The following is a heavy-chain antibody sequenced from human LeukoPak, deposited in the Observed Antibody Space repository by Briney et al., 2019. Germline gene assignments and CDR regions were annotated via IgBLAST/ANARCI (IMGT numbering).Heavy chain of an antibody. CDR2: INSDGSST. CDR3: ARAPYSGSEFDY. Sequence: GGSLRLSCAASGFTFSSYWMHWVREAPGKGLVWVSRINSDGSSTSYADSVKGRFTISRDNAKNTLYLQMNSLRAEDTAVYYCARAPYSGSEFDYWGQGTLVTVSS. D-gene: IGHD1-26*01. CDR1: GFTFSSYW. J-gene: IGHJ4*02. V-gene: IGHV3-74*01.